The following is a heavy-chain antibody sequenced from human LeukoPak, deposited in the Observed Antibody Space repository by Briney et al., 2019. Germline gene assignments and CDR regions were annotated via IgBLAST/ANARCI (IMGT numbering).Heavy chain of an antibody. CDR2: VYFNGGP. Sequence: SETLSLTCTVSGGSISNYYWSWIRQPAGKGLEWIGRVYFNGGPNYSPSLQSRVSMSVDTTRTQFSLKLSSVTAADTAVYYCARRARAEADTSPDNWIDPWGQGTLVTVSS. D-gene: IGHD6-13*01. J-gene: IGHJ5*02. V-gene: IGHV4-4*07. CDR3: ARRARAEADTSPDNWIDP. CDR1: GGSISNYY.